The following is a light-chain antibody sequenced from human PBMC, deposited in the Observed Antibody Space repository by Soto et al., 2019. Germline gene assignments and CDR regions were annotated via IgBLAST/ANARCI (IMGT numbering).Light chain of an antibody. CDR1: QSVTSTH. CDR3: QQYVSSPLT. V-gene: IGKV3-20*01. CDR2: GAS. J-gene: IGKJ4*01. Sequence: EIVLTQSPATLSLSPGERATLSCRASQSVTSTHLTWYQQKPGQAPRLLIYGASSRATGIPDRFSGSVSGTDFTLTICSREPEDFAVYYCQQYVSSPLTFGGGTKVEIK.